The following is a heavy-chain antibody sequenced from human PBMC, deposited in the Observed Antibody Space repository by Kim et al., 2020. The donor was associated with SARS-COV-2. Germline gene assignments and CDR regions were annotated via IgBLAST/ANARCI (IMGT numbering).Heavy chain of an antibody. D-gene: IGHD3-22*01. CDR3: AKDLDSSGYYGAFDI. V-gene: IGHV3-33*06. Sequence: DSGKGRFTITRNNSKNTLYLQMNSLRAEDTAVYYCAKDLDSSGYYGAFDIWGQGTMVTVSS. J-gene: IGHJ3*02.